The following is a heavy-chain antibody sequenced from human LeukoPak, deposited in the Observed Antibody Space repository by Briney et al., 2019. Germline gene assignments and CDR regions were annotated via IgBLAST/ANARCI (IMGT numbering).Heavy chain of an antibody. CDR2: ISSSSSYI. Sequence: GGSLRLSCAASGFTFSSYSMNWVRQAPGKGLEWVSPISSSSSYIYYADSVKGRFTISRDNAKNSLYLQMNSLRAEDTAVYYCARVGRYSGYEPFDYWGQGTLVTVSS. J-gene: IGHJ4*02. CDR3: ARVGRYSGYEPFDY. D-gene: IGHD5-12*01. CDR1: GFTFSSYS. V-gene: IGHV3-21*01.